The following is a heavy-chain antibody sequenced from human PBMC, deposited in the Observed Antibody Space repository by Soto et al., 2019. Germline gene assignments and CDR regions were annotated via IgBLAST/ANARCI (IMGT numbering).Heavy chain of an antibody. J-gene: IGHJ6*02. CDR1: GFIFNSNA. Sequence: QVQLVESGGGVVQPGRSLRLSCAASGFIFNSNAMHCVRQAPGKGLEWVAVTSYDGYNKDYADSVKGRFTISRDNSNNTLYLQINSLRPEDTAVYYCARASPFSSSSPYYCNYAMGVWGQGTTVTVSS. D-gene: IGHD6-6*01. CDR2: TSYDGYNK. CDR3: ARASPFSSSSPYYCNYAMGV. V-gene: IGHV3-30-3*01.